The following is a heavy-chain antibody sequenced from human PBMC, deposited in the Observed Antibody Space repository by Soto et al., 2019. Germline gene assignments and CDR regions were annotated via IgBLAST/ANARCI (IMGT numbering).Heavy chain of an antibody. D-gene: IGHD3-22*01. CDR3: AREGFGHMIVVPRGFDY. V-gene: IGHV1-18*01. J-gene: IGHJ4*02. Sequence: QVQLVQSGAEVKKPGTSVKVSCKASGYTFTSYGISWVRQAPGQGLEWMGWISAYNGNTNYAQKLQGRVTMTTDTSTSTAYMELRSLRSDDTAVYYCAREGFGHMIVVPRGFDYWGQGTLVTVSS. CDR1: GYTFTSYG. CDR2: ISAYNGNT.